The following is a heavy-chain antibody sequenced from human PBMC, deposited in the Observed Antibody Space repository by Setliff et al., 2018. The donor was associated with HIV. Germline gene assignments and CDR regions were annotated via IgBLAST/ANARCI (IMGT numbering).Heavy chain of an antibody. V-gene: IGHV4-39*01. D-gene: IGHD3-9*01. CDR3: ARQTWEYYDTLTGYYRSPKNFDS. CDR2: ISYTGST. Sequence: PSETLSLTCTVPGGSINRSNYYWGWIRQPPGKGLEWIGTISYTGSTYYDPSLKSRVTISLDTSKNQFFLKLNSVTAPDTAIYYCARQTWEYYDTLTGYYRSPKNFDSWGQGTLVTVSS. J-gene: IGHJ4*02. CDR1: GGSINRSNYY.